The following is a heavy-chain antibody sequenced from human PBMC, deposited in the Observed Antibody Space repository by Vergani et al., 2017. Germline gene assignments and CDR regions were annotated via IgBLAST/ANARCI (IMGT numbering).Heavy chain of an antibody. CDR3: ARDRRELGTHDQEYYYDGIDV. CDR2: ISRSSSNI. J-gene: IGHJ6*02. V-gene: IGHV3-21*01. CDR1: GFSFSGYT. D-gene: IGHD7-27*01. Sequence: LVESGGGLVKRGGSVRLSCAASGFSFSGYTLNWVRQAPGKGLEWVSSISRSSSNIYYAESVKGRFTISRDNAKNSLYLEMNSLRAEDTGLYYCARDRRELGTHDQEYYYDGIDVWGQGTSVTVSS.